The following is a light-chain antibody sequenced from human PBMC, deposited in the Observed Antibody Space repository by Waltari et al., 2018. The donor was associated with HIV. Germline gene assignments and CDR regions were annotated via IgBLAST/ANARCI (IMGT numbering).Light chain of an antibody. CDR3: CSYAGSYSYVV. V-gene: IGLV2-11*01. CDR2: DVN. Sequence: QSALTQPRSVSGSPGQSVTMSCSGTSSDVGGYNYVSWYQQHPGKAPKLMIYDVNKRTSGVPDRFSGSKSGNTASLTISGLQAEDEADYYCCSYAGSYSYVVLGGGTKLTVL. J-gene: IGLJ2*01. CDR1: SSDVGGYNY.